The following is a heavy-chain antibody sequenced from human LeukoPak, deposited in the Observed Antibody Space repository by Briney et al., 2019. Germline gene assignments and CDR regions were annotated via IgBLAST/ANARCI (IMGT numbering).Heavy chain of an antibody. D-gene: IGHD3-10*01. J-gene: IGHJ4*02. CDR3: ARGLITMVRGVTKKGDYFDY. CDR1: GGSFCGYY. V-gene: IGHV4-34*01. Sequence: SETLSLTCAVYGGSFCGYYWCWIRQPPGKGLEWIGETNHSGSTNYNPSLKSRVTISVDTSKNQFSLKLSSETAADTAVYYCARGLITMVRGVTKKGDYFDYWGQGTLVTVSS. CDR2: TNHSGST.